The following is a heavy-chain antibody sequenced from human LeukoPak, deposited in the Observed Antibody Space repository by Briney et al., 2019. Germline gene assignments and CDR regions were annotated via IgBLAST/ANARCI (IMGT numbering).Heavy chain of an antibody. V-gene: IGHV1-18*01. CDR1: GYTFTSYG. Sequence: ASVKVSCKASGYTFTSYGISWVRQAPGQGLEWMGWISAYNGNTNYAQKLQGRVTMTTDTSTSTAYMELRSLRSDDTAVYYCARARHSGSPLRYYFDYWGQGTLVTVSS. CDR2: ISAYNGNT. J-gene: IGHJ4*02. D-gene: IGHD1-26*01. CDR3: ARARHSGSPLRYYFDY.